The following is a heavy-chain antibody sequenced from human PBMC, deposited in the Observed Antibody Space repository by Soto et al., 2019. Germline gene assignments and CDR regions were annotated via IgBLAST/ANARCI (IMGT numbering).Heavy chain of an antibody. CDR1: GGSISSYY. CDR3: ERSRDGSGYLLWFDA. CDR2: IYYSGST. Sequence: SETLSLTCTVSGGSISSYYWIWIRQPPGKGLEWIGYIYYSGSTNYNPSLKSRVTISVDTSKNQFSLKLSSVTAADTAVYYCERSRDGSGYLLWFDAWGQGTLVT. J-gene: IGHJ5*02. V-gene: IGHV4-59*01. D-gene: IGHD3-10*01.